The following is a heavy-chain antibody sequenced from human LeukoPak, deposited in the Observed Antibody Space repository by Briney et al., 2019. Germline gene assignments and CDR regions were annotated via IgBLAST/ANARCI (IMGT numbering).Heavy chain of an antibody. CDR1: XVSISSGXFY. Sequence: VSXVSISSGXFYWXXIRQAXXXXXEWXGHVYSTGNTKYNPSLKRRVTISADTAKNQIALRLRAVTAADTAMFYCARDGDAVSAAIAGAFDLWGRGTMVTVSS. D-gene: IGHD2-2*01. CDR2: VYSTGNT. V-gene: IGHV4-61*09. CDR3: ARDGDAVSAAIAGAFDL. J-gene: IGHJ3*01.